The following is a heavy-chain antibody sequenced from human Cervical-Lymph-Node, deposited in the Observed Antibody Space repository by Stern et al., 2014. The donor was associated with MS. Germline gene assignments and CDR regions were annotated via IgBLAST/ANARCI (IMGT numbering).Heavy chain of an antibody. CDR2: LYAGGPT. D-gene: IGHD3-9*01. V-gene: IGHV4-61*02. J-gene: IGHJ6*02. CDR3: ARDCRLRYFDNYGMDV. Sequence: DQLVESGPGLVKPSQTLSLTCTVSGGSISSGSYYWSWIRQPAGKGLEWIGRLYAGGPTNSTPSVKGRVPIAVDTPKTQFSLSLSSGTAADTAVYYCARDCRLRYFDNYGMDVWGQGTTVTVSS. CDR1: GGSISSGSYY.